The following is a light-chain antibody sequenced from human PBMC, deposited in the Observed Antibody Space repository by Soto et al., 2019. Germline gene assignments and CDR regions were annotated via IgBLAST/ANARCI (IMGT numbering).Light chain of an antibody. V-gene: IGKV1-9*01. CDR1: QDISSY. CDR3: QQLNSYPLS. CDR2: GAH. J-gene: IGKJ4*01. Sequence: DIQLTQSPSLLSASVGYRFTITCRASQDISSYLAWYQQKPGRAPELLIHGAHSLHSGVPSRFSGSGSGTEFSLTISSLQPEDFATYYCQQLNSYPLSFGGGNTGDI.